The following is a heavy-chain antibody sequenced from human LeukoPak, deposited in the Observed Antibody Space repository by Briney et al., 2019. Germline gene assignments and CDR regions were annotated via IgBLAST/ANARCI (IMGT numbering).Heavy chain of an antibody. CDR1: GYTFTSYG. Sequence: ASVKVSCKASGYTFTSYGISWVRQAPGQGLEWMGWISAYNGNTNYAQKLQGRVTMTTDTSTSTAYMELRSLRSDDTAVYYCARDLDVDTAMITDYWGQGTLVTVSS. J-gene: IGHJ4*02. CDR3: ARDLDVDTAMITDY. CDR2: ISAYNGNT. D-gene: IGHD5-18*01. V-gene: IGHV1-18*01.